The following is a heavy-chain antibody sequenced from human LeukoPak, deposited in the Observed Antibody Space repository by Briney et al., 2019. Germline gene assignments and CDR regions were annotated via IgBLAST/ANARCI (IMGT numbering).Heavy chain of an antibody. CDR3: ARVDTAMVIFDY. J-gene: IGHJ4*02. CDR2: IYYSGST. V-gene: IGHV4-39*07. Sequence: SETLSLTCTVSGGSISSSSYYWGWIRQPPGKGLEWIGSIYYSGSTYYNPSLKSRVTISVDTSKNQFSLKLSSVTAAGTAVYYCARVDTAMVIFDYWGQGTLVTVSS. CDR1: GGSISSSSYY. D-gene: IGHD5-18*01.